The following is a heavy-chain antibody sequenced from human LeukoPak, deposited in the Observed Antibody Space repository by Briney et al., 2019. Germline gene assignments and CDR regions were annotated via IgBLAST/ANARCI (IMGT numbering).Heavy chain of an antibody. Sequence: GGSLRLSCAASGFTISSYSMNWVRQAPGKGLEWVSSISSSSSYIYYADSVKGRFTISRDNAKNSLYLQMNSLRAEDTAVYYCARDGGSSYPALGYWGQGTLVTVSS. J-gene: IGHJ4*02. CDR2: ISSSSSYI. V-gene: IGHV3-21*01. D-gene: IGHD6-6*01. CDR3: ARDGGSSYPALGY. CDR1: GFTISSYS.